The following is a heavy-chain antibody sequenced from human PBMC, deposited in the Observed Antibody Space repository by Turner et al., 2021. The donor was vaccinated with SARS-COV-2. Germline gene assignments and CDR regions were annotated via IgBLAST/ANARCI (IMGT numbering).Heavy chain of an antibody. J-gene: IGHJ2*01. CDR2: ISSSGSTI. V-gene: IGHV3-11*01. Sequence: QVRQVEAGGGLVKPVWSLRLSRAPSAFTFSDYYMSWLSQGQGKGLVWVSDISSSGSTIDYGDSVKGRFTISRDNAKNSLYLQMNSLRAEDTAVYYCARRATPPQSWIAHWYFDLWGRGTLVTVSS. CDR1: AFTFSDYY. D-gene: IGHD5-12*01. CDR3: ARRATPPQSWIAHWYFDL.